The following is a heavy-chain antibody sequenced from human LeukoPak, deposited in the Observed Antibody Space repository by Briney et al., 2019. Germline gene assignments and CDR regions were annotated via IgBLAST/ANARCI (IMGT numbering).Heavy chain of an antibody. Sequence: GGSLRLSCAASRFTFSNYGMHWVRQAPGKGLEWVVVISHDGSNNNYADSVKGRFTISRDNSKNTLYLQMNSLRSEDTAVYYCARGPSLRYFDHFDYWGQGTLVTVSS. D-gene: IGHD3-9*01. CDR1: RFTFSNYG. CDR2: ISHDGSNN. J-gene: IGHJ4*02. V-gene: IGHV3-30*03. CDR3: ARGPSLRYFDHFDY.